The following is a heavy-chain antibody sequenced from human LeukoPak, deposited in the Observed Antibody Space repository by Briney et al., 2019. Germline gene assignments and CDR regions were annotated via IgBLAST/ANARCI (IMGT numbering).Heavy chain of an antibody. CDR2: IYYCGIN. V-gene: IGHV4-39*01. J-gene: IGHJ6*03. CDR1: GFTFSSYE. Sequence: GSLTLSCAASGFTFSSYEMHWVRQAPGKGLEWIGSIYYCGINYHNPSLKSRVTIAVDTSKNQLSLRLSSVTAADTAVYYCARHQEAMVRGVLYYMDVWGKGTTVTISS. CDR3: ARHQEAMVRGVLYYMDV. D-gene: IGHD3-10*01.